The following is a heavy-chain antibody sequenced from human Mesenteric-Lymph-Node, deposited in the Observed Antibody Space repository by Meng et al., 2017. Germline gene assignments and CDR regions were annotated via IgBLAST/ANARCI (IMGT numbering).Heavy chain of an antibody. Sequence: ASVKVSCMASGYTFTSYGISWVRQAPGQGLEWMGWINPNSGGTNYAQKFQGRVTMTRDTSISTAYMELSRLKSNDTAVYYCARERGLLWFGESDSYYFDYWGQGTLVTVSS. CDR3: ARERGLLWFGESDSYYFDY. J-gene: IGHJ4*02. CDR1: GYTFTSYG. CDR2: INPNSGGT. V-gene: IGHV1-2*02. D-gene: IGHD3-10*01.